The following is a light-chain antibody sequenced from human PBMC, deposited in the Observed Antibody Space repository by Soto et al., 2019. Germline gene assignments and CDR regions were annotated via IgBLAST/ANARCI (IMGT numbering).Light chain of an antibody. Sequence: EIVMTQSPATLSVSPGERATLSCRASQSVSSNLAWYQQKPGQAPRLLIYGASTRATGIPARFSGSGSGTEFTLTISSLQSEDFAVYYCHQYLTNSWTFGQGTKVEIK. V-gene: IGKV3-15*01. J-gene: IGKJ1*01. CDR1: QSVSSN. CDR2: GAS. CDR3: HQYLTNSWT.